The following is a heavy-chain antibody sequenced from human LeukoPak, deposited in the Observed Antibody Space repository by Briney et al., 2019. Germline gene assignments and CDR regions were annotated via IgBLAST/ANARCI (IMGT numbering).Heavy chain of an antibody. V-gene: IGHV1-18*01. J-gene: IGHJ4*02. CDR2: INTYNGDT. D-gene: IGHD3-22*01. Sequence: ASVKVSCKAFGYTFTSYGITWVRQAPGQGLEWMGWINTYNGDTNYAQKLQGRVTMTTDTSTGTAYMELRSLRSDDTAVYYCARAARTLVVIDYWGQGTLVTVSS. CDR3: ARAARTLVVIDY. CDR1: GYTFTSYG.